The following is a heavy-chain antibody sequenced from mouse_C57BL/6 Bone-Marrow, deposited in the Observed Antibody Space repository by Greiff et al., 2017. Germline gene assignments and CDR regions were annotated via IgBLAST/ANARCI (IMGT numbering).Heavy chain of an antibody. Sequence: QVQLKESGAELARPGASVKLSCKASGYTFTSYGISWVKQRTGQGLEWIGEIYPRSGNTYYNEKFKGKATLTADKSSSTAYMELRSLTSEDSAVYFCAVYYGSSYVDYWGQGTTLTVSS. CDR2: IYPRSGNT. CDR1: GYTFTSYG. CDR3: AVYYGSSYVDY. J-gene: IGHJ2*01. D-gene: IGHD1-1*01. V-gene: IGHV1-81*01.